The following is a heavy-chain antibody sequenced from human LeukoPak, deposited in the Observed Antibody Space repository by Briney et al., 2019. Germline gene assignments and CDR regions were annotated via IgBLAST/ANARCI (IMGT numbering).Heavy chain of an antibody. D-gene: IGHD1-1*01. CDR3: ARVLRLERPYYYYYTDV. CDR2: ISSRISTI. CDR1: GFTFSSYG. J-gene: IGHJ6*03. V-gene: IGHV3-48*04. Sequence: GGSLRLSCAASGFTFSSYGMNWVRLAPGKGLEWLSYISSRISTIYYADSVKGRFTISRDNAKNSLYLQMNSLRAEDTALYHCARVLRLERPYYYYYTDVWGKGTTVTISS.